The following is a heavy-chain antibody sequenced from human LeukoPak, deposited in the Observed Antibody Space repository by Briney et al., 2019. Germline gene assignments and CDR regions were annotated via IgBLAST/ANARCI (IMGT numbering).Heavy chain of an antibody. CDR3: LGAFAI. CDR2: IYTSGST. Sequence: SETLSLTCAVYGGSFSGYYSSWIRQPAGKGLEWIGRIYTSGSTNYNPSLKSRVTMSVDTSKNQFSLKLSSVTAADTAVYYCLGAFAIWGQGTMVTVSS. J-gene: IGHJ3*02. V-gene: IGHV4-59*10. CDR1: GGSFSGYY.